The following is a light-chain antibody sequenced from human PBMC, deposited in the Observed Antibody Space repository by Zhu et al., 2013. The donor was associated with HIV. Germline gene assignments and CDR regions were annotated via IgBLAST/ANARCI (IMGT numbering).Light chain of an antibody. CDR2: AAS. V-gene: IGKV1-39*01. J-gene: IGKJ3*01. Sequence: DIQMTQSPSSLSASVGDRITVTCRASQSISRHLNWYQQKRGKAPKLLIYAASNLHGGVPSRFSGSGSGTDFTLTISSLQPEDFGTYYCQQSYSTVLLTFGLGPKWIS. CDR1: QSISRH. CDR3: QQSYSTVLLT.